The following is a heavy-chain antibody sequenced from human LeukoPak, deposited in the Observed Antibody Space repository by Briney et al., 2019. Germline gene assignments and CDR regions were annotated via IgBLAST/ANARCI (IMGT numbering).Heavy chain of an antibody. CDR3: ARVRSGSDDWVYP. V-gene: IGHV3-74*03. CDR1: GFTFSAYW. CDR2: IDTVGSTT. J-gene: IGHJ5*02. D-gene: IGHD3-3*01. Sequence: PGGSLRLSCAASGFTFSAYWMHWVRPAPGKGLVWVSRIDTVGSTTTYADSVKGRFTISRDNAKNTLHLQMSSLTADDTGVYYCARVRSGSDDWVYPWGQGTLVTVSS.